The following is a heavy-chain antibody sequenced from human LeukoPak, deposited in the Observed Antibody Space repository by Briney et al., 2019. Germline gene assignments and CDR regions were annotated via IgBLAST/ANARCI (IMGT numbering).Heavy chain of an antibody. D-gene: IGHD1-26*01. Sequence: SETLSLTCTVSGGSISSYYWSWIRQPPGKGLEWIGYIYYSGSTNYNPSLKSRVTISVDTSKNQFSLKLSSVTAADTAVYYCARGPGYSGSYFDYWGQGTLVTVSS. CDR1: GGSISSYY. CDR2: IYYSGST. V-gene: IGHV4-59*01. CDR3: ARGPGYSGSYFDY. J-gene: IGHJ4*02.